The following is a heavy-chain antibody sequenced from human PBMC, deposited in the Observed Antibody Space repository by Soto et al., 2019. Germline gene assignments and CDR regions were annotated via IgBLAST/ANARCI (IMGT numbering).Heavy chain of an antibody. D-gene: IGHD2-15*01. V-gene: IGHV3-48*04. CDR1: GFTFTMYI. CDR3: ARDISIVDYYYGMDV. CDR2: ISSCGSTI. J-gene: IGHJ6*02. Sequence: GGSLRLSFASSGFTFTMYIINWVRQAPCKGLEWVSYISSCGSTIYYADSVKGRFTISRDNAKNSLYLQMNSPRAEDTAVCYCARDISIVDYYYGMDVWGQGTTVTVSS.